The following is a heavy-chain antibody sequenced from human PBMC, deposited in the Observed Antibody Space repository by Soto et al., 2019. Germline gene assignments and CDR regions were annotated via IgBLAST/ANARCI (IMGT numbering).Heavy chain of an antibody. D-gene: IGHD7-27*01. CDR3: AKASATGKSDGMDV. CDR1: GFPFSSYA. Sequence: EVQLLESGGGLVQPGGSLRLSCVASGFPFSSYAMSWVRQTPGRGLECVSSISSGSNTYYTDSVRGRFTISRDNSKNSLYLQVSSLRADDTALSYCAKASATGKSDGMDVWGQGTTVSVSS. CDR2: ISSGSNT. V-gene: IGHV3-23*01. J-gene: IGHJ6*02.